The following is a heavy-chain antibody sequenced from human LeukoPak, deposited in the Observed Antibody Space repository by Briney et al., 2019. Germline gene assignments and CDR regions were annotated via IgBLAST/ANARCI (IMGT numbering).Heavy chain of an antibody. CDR1: GGSFSGYY. D-gene: IGHD1-1*01. CDR3: ARADLDV. V-gene: IGHV4-34*01. J-gene: IGHJ4*02. CDR2: INHSGYT. Sequence: PSETLSLTCALYGGSFSGYYWSWIRQSPGKGLEWIGQINHSGYTNYKPSLKSRVTMSVDTSKNQFSLKLISMTAADTAVYYCARADLDVWGQGTLVAVSS.